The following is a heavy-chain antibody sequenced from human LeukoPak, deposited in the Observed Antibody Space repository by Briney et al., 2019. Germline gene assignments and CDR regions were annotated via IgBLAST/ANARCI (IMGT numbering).Heavy chain of an antibody. CDR3: ATCLTIFGVVCGAFDI. CDR1: GGSISSYY. Sequence: SETLSLTCTVSGGSISSYYWSWIRQPPGKGLEWIGYIYYSGSTNYNPSLKSRVTISVDTSKNQFSLKLSSVTAADTAIYYCATCLTIFGVVCGAFDIWGQGTLVTVSS. CDR2: IYYSGST. D-gene: IGHD3-3*01. J-gene: IGHJ3*02. V-gene: IGHV4-59*01.